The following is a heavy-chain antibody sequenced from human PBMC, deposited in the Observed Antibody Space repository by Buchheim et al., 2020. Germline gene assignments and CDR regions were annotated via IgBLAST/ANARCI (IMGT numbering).Heavy chain of an antibody. V-gene: IGHV1-69*08. Sequence: QVQLVQSGAEVKKPGSSVKVSCKASGGTFSSYTISWVRQAPGQGLEWMGRIIPILGIANYAQKFQGRVTITADTSPSTAYMELSSLRSEDTAVYYCARDSSDCGGDCYSGSRYWGQGTL. CDR3: ARDSSDCGGDCYSGSRY. CDR1: GGTFSSYT. CDR2: IIPILGIA. J-gene: IGHJ4*02. D-gene: IGHD2-21*02.